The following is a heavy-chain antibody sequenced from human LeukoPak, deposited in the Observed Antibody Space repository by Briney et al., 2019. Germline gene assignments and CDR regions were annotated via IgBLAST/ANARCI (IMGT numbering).Heavy chain of an antibody. V-gene: IGHV3-53*01. CDR2: IYSGGCT. D-gene: IGHD3-22*01. Sequence: GGSLRLSCAASGFIVISNYMTWVRQAPGKGLEWVSSIYSGGCTYYADSVKGRITFSRDKSKTTVSLQMNCLGAEDTAVYYCARDLDSSGYYHVVDSWGQGALVTVSS. J-gene: IGHJ4*02. CDR3: ARDLDSSGYYHVVDS. CDR1: GFIVISNY.